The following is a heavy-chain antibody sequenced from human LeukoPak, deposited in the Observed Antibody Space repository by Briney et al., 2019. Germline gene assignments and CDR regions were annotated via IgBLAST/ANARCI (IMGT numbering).Heavy chain of an antibody. J-gene: IGHJ4*02. CDR1: GGSFSGYY. Sequence: SETLSLTCAVYGGSFSGYYWSWIRQPPGKGLEWIGEINHSGSTNYNPSLKSRVTISVDTSKSQFSLKLSSVTAADTAVYYCARLIVVVRGASDYWGQGTLVTVSS. CDR3: ARLIVVVRGASDY. CDR2: INHSGST. D-gene: IGHD2-15*01. V-gene: IGHV4-34*01.